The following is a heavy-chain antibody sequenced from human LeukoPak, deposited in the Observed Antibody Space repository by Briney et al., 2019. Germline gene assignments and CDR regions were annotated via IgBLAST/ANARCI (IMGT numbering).Heavy chain of an antibody. CDR2: IYPGDSDT. CDR1: GYSFTNYW. D-gene: IGHD3-10*01. CDR3: ARAKVRGVITPPFDY. J-gene: IGHJ4*02. V-gene: IGHV5-51*01. Sequence: GESLKISCKGSGYSFTNYWIGWVRQMPEKGLEGVGIIYPGDSDTRYSPSFQVQVTISADKSISTSSLQWSSLKASDSAIYYCARAKVRGVITPPFDYWGQGTLVTVSS.